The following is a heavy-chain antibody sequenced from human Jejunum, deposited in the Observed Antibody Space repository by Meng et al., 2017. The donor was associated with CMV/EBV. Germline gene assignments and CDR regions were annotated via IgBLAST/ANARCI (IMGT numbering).Heavy chain of an antibody. V-gene: IGHV3-74*01. Sequence: LSCAASGFAFSSQFMHWVRQTPEKGLLCVSRLSPDGSSAFYAGSVKGRFLVSRDNAKNTLYLQMNSLRAEDTAVYYCVSGGIQVGDYWGQGTLVTVSS. J-gene: IGHJ4*02. CDR3: VSGGIQVGDY. CDR2: LSPDGSSA. CDR1: GFAFSSQF. D-gene: IGHD3-10*01.